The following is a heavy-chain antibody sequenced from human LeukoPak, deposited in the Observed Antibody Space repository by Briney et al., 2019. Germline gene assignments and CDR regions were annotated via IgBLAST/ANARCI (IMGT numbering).Heavy chain of an antibody. Sequence: ASVKVSCKASGGTFSSYAISWVRQAPGQGLEWMGGIIPIFGTANYAQKFQGRVTITADESTRTAYMELSSLRSEDTAVYYCARDREGSGSFDAFDIWGQGTMVTVSS. V-gene: IGHV1-69*13. J-gene: IGHJ3*02. CDR2: IIPIFGTA. CDR3: ARDREGSGSFDAFDI. D-gene: IGHD3-10*01. CDR1: GGTFSSYA.